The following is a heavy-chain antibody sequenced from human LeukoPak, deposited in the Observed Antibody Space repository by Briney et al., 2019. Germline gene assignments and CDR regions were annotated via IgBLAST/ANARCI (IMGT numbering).Heavy chain of an antibody. D-gene: IGHD5-18*01. CDR2: ISYSGST. Sequence: PSETLSLTCTVSGVSGSSDSRSWIRQPPGQGLEWVCYISYSGSTSYNASLKSRVTISVERWMSQSTLKPKSVPAADTAVHYCAGRTLSFSYTYGDAYYNYYMDVWGKGTTVIVS. CDR3: AGRTLSFSYTYGDAYYNYYMDV. CDR1: GVSGSSDS. V-gene: IGHV4-59*02. J-gene: IGHJ6*03.